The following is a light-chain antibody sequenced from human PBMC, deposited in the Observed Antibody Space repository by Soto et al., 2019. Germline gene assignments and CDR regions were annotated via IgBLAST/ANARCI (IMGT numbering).Light chain of an antibody. CDR1: QSISSW. J-gene: IGKJ2*01. V-gene: IGKV1-5*01. CDR3: QQYNSYSYT. Sequence: DIQMTQSPSTLSASVGDRVTITCRASQSISSWLAWYQQKPGKAPKLLIYDASSFESGVPSRFSGSGSGTAFSLTISSLQPDDFATYYCQQYNSYSYTFGQGTKLEIK. CDR2: DAS.